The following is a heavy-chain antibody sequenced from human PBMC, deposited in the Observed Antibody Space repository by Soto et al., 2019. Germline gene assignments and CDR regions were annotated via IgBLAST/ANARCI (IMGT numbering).Heavy chain of an antibody. CDR3: AHRPSIAASGAHFEN. CDR1: GFSLTTTGVG. J-gene: IGHJ4*02. CDR2: IYWDDDK. D-gene: IGHD6-13*01. V-gene: IGHV2-5*02. Sequence: SGPTLVNPTQTLTLTCTFSGFSLTTTGVGVGWIRQPPGKALKWLALIYWDDDKRYRSSLKSRLTITKDTSKSQVVLTMTNMDPVDTATYYCAHRPSIAASGAHFENWGQGTLVTVSS.